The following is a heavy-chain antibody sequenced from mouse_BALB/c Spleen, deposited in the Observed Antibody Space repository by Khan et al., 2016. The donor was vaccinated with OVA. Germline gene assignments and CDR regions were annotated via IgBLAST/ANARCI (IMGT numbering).Heavy chain of an antibody. V-gene: IGHV1S29*02. CDR2: IFHNNGGT. CDR3: GRPGYGSFAY. Sequence: EVQLVESGPELVKPGASVRISCKTSRCTVTDFNRDWVQQSHGKRLEWIGYIFHNNGGTDYNQKFKTKATLTVDSSSSTAYMELRSQTSEDSAVKYCGRPGYGSFAYWGQGTLVTVSA. D-gene: IGHD1-2*01. J-gene: IGHJ3*01. CDR1: RCTVTDFN.